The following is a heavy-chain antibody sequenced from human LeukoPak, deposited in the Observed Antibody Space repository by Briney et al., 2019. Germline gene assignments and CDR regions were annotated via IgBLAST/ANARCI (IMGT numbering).Heavy chain of an antibody. CDR2: INPSGGST. CDR3: ARDARHRYCSSSSCYRGWLDP. Sequence: VASVKVSCKASGYTFTGYYMHWVRQAPGQGLEWMGIINPSGGSTSYAQKFQGRVTMTRDMSTSTVYMELSSLRSEDTAVYYCARDARHRYCSSSSCYRGWLDPWGQGTPVTVSS. CDR1: GYTFTGYY. D-gene: IGHD2-2*01. V-gene: IGHV1-46*01. J-gene: IGHJ5*02.